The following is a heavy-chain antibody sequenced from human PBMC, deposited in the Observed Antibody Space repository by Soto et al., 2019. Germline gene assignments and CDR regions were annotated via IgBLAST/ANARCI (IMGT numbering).Heavy chain of an antibody. CDR2: IIPLIGTA. CDR3: ARVVMTTVPASFYYGLDV. Sequence: QVQLVQSGAEVRKPGSSVTASCKASGGTFSTYGITWVRQAPGQGLEWMGNIIPLIGTANYAQRFRGRVTITADESTTTAYMELTSLRYEDTAVYYCARVVMTTVPASFYYGLDVWGQGTTVTVSS. J-gene: IGHJ6*02. D-gene: IGHD4-4*01. CDR1: GGTFSTYG. V-gene: IGHV1-69*18.